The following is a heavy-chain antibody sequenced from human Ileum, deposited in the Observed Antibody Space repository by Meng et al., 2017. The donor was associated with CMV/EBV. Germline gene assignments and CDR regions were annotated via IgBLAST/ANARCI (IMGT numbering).Heavy chain of an antibody. CDR3: TRGYGASWFDN. D-gene: IGHD3-10*01. J-gene: IGHJ4*02. V-gene: IGHV2-5*02. Sequence: TLSRFCLTRNWLTVGWIRQPTRKAIEWIALIYWDDDERYRPSLKTRLAITKDTSKNQVVLTMTNVDPVDTATYFCTRGYGASWFDNWGQGTLVTVSS. CDR2: IYWDDDE. CDR1: RFCLTRNWLT.